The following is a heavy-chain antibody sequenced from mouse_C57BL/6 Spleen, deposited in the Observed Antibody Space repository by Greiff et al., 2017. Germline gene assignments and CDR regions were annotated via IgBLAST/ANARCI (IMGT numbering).Heavy chain of an antibody. CDR2: IDPSDSET. Sequence: QVQLKQPGAELVRPGSSVKLSCKASGYTFTSYWMHWVKQRPIQGLEWIGNIDPSDSETHYNQKFKDKATLTVDKSSSTAYMQRSSLTSEDSAVYCCARRHYYGSSYYFDYWGQGTTLTVSS. CDR1: GYTFTSYW. V-gene: IGHV1-52*01. J-gene: IGHJ2*01. D-gene: IGHD1-1*01. CDR3: ARRHYYGSSYYFDY.